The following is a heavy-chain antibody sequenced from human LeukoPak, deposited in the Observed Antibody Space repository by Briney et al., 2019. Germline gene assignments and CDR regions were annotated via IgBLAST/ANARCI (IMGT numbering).Heavy chain of an antibody. CDR2: ISGYNGNT. V-gene: IGHV1-18*01. Sequence: ASVKVSCKASGYTFTTYNINWVRQAPGQGLEWMGWISGYNGNTNYAQKFQGRVTMTRDTSISTAYMELSRLRSDDTAVYYCASAAMVRGVIIWFDPWGQGTLVTVSS. J-gene: IGHJ5*02. D-gene: IGHD3-10*01. CDR1: GYTFTTYN. CDR3: ASAAMVRGVIIWFDP.